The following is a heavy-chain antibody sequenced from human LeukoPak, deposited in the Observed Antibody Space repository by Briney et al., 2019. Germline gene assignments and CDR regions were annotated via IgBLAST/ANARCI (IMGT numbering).Heavy chain of an antibody. CDR1: GGSFSGYY. Sequence: SETLSLTCAVYGGSFSGYYWSWIRQPPGKGLEWIGEINHSRSTNYNASIKSRVTISVAASTTQFTLKLSSVTAEDTAVYYCARGPPTVTRKKQQRTFLDDIQDWGQRTLVTASS. J-gene: IGHJ1*01. CDR3: ARGPPTVTRKKQQRTFLDDIQD. CDR2: INHSRST. V-gene: IGHV4-34*01. D-gene: IGHD4-17*01.